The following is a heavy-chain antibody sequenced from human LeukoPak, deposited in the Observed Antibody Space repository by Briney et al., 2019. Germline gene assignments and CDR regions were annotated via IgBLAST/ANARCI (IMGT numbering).Heavy chain of an antibody. CDR2: VYDSGSG. CDR3: ARLRSGGYFEY. D-gene: IGHD4-17*01. Sequence: SETLSLTCTVSGVSVCSGGYYWRWIRQPPGKGLVWIGYVYDSGSGKYKPSLNSRVTISIDTSKNQFSRKLNSVTAADTAVYYCARLRSGGYFEYWGQGTLVTVSS. V-gene: IGHV4-61*08. CDR1: GVSVCSGGYY. J-gene: IGHJ4*02.